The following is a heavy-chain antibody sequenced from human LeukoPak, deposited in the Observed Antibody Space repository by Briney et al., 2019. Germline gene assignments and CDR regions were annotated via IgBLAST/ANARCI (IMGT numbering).Heavy chain of an antibody. J-gene: IGHJ4*02. CDR3: ANTGDIAVTFGY. CDR2: IVSSGGST. V-gene: IGHV3-23*01. CDR1: GFTFSSFA. D-gene: IGHD6-19*01. Sequence: GGSLRLSCVASGFTFSSFAMAWVRQAPGKGLEWVSSIVSSGGSTYYADSVKGRFTISRDNSKNTLYLQMDTLRAEDTAVYFCANTGDIAVTFGYWGQGTLVTVSS.